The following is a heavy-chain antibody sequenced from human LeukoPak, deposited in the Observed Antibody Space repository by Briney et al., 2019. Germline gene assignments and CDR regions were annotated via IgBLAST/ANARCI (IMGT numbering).Heavy chain of an antibody. J-gene: IGHJ5*02. CDR2: IYHSGST. Sequence: TSETLSLTCTVSGGSISSYSWSWIRQPPGKGLEWIGYIYHSGSTYYNPSLKSRVTISVDRSKNQFSLKLSSVTAADTAVYYCARDAVAGTWRWFDPWGQGTLVTVSS. CDR3: ARDAVAGTWRWFDP. CDR1: GGSISSYS. D-gene: IGHD6-19*01. V-gene: IGHV4-30-2*01.